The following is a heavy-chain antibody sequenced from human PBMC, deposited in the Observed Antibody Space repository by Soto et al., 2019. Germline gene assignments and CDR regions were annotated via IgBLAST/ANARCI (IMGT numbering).Heavy chain of an antibody. CDR1: GYTFTSYG. J-gene: IGHJ3*02. V-gene: IGHV1-18*01. CDR3: ARGVINDAFDI. Sequence: ASVKLSCTDSGYTFTSYGISWVRQAPGQGPEWMGWISAYKGKTDYAQKVQGRVTMTTDTSTSTAYMELRSLRSDDTAVYYCARGVINDAFDIWGQGTMVTV. CDR2: ISAYKGKT.